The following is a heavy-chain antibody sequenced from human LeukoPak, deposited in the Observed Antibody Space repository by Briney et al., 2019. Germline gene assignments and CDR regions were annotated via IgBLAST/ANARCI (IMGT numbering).Heavy chain of an antibody. CDR3: ARYEAGGSALDS. J-gene: IGHJ4*02. CDR1: GGSINNYY. Sequence: SETLSLTCTVSGGSINNYYWSWIRRPPGKGLDWIGYLHYSGSTSYNPSLKSRVTISVDTSKNQFSLKLSSVTAADTAVYYCARYEAGGSALDSWGQGTLVTVSS. V-gene: IGHV4-59*01. CDR2: LHYSGST. D-gene: IGHD2-15*01.